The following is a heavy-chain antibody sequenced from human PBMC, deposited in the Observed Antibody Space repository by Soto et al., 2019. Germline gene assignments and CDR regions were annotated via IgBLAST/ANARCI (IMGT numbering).Heavy chain of an antibody. V-gene: IGHV5-10-1*01. CDR2: IDPSDSYT. D-gene: IGHD2-2*01. J-gene: IGHJ6*04. CDR3: STSRVPAANFDYYGMDV. Sequence: GESIKISCKGVGYSLTSFWISRVRQMPGKGREWMGRIDPSDSYTNHSPSFQGHVTISADKSISTAYLQWSSLKASDTAMYYCSTSRVPAANFDYYGMDVWGEGTTVTVSS. CDR1: GYSLTSFW.